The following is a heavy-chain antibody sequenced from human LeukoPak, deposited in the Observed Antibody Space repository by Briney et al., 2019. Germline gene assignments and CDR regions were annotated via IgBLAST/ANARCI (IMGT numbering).Heavy chain of an antibody. V-gene: IGHV3-7*01. CDR1: EFTFSNYW. CDR2: IREDGNLT. J-gene: IGHJ3*02. Sequence: GGSLRLSCAASEFTFSNYWMYWVRQAPGKGLEWVANIREDGNLTYYVDSVKGRFAISRDNAKNSLYQQMNSLRAEDTAVYYCARDRNYYDGSGYYDAFDMWGQGTMVTVFS. D-gene: IGHD3-22*01. CDR3: ARDRNYYDGSGYYDAFDM.